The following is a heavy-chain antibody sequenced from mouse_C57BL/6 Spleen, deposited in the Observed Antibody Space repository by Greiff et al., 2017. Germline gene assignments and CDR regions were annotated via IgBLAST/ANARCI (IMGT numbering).Heavy chain of an antibody. D-gene: IGHD1-1*01. CDR2: IDPSDSYT. CDR1: GYTFTSYW. V-gene: IGHV1-69*01. Sequence: QVQLQQPGAELVMPGASVKLSCKASGYTFTSYWMHWVKQRPGQGLEWIGEIDPSDSYTNYNQKFKGKSTLTVDKSSSTAYMQLSSLTSEDSAVYYCARHYYGSSTYYFDDWGQGTTLTVSS. CDR3: ARHYYGSSTYYFDD. J-gene: IGHJ2*01.